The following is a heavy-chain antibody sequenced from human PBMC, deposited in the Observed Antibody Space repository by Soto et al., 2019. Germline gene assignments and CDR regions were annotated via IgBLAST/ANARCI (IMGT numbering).Heavy chain of an antibody. V-gene: IGHV2-5*02. CDR3: AHRLGYCSSTTCYASDNYFDY. CDR1: GFSLSTSGVG. CDR2: IFWDYDK. J-gene: IGHJ4*02. Sequence: SGPTLVNPTQTLTLTCTFSGFSLSTSGVGVGWIRQPPGKALEWLAFIFWDYDKRFRPSLKSRLTITKDTSKNQVVLTMTNMDPVDTATYYCAHRLGYCSSTTCYASDNYFDYWGQGTLVTVSS. D-gene: IGHD2-2*01.